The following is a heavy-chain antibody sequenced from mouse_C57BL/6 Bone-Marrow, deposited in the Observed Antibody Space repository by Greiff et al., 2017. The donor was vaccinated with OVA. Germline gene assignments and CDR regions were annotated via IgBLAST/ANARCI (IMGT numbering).Heavy chain of an antibody. CDR1: GFTFSDYG. J-gene: IGHJ2*01. V-gene: IGHV5-15*01. Sequence: EVQGVESGGGLVQPGGSLKLSCAASGFTFSDYGMAWVRQAPRKGPEWVAFISTLAYSIYYADTVTGRFTISRENAKNTLYLEMSSLRSEDTARDYCARTDGAYYFDYWGQGTTLTVSS. CDR3: ARTDGAYYFDY. CDR2: ISTLAYSI. D-gene: IGHD1-1*02.